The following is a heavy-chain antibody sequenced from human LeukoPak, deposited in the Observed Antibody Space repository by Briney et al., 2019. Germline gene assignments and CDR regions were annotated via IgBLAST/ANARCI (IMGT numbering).Heavy chain of an antibody. CDR3: ARGRRRGNHLVIVGATFDY. J-gene: IGHJ4*02. CDR1: GGSFSGYY. CDR2: INQSGST. V-gene: IGHV4-34*01. D-gene: IGHD2-15*01. Sequence: AETLSLSCAVYGGSFSGYYWSWLRQPPGKGLEWIGEINQSGSTNYNPSLNSRVTISQDTSKRHFSLNLTSVTAADTAVYFCARGRRRGNHLVIVGATFDYWGQGTLVTVSS.